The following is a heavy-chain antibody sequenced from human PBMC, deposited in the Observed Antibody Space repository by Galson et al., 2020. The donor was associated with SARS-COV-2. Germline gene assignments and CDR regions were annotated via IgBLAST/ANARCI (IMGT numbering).Heavy chain of an antibody. Sequence: SQTLSLTCTVSGFSISSGYFWGWIRQSPEKGLEWIGLIYHNGSAYYNPSLKSRVTISVDTSKNQFSLKLTSVSAADTAVYYCVRDRGVDGGISEDFDLWGRGTLVTVSS. J-gene: IGHJ2*01. CDR3: VRDRGVDGGISEDFDL. V-gene: IGHV4-38-2*02. CDR1: GFSISSGYF. D-gene: IGHD3-10*01. CDR2: IYHNGSA.